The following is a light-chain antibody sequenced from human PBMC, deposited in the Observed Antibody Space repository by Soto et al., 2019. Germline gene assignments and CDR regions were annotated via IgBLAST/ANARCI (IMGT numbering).Light chain of an antibody. J-gene: IGLJ1*01. V-gene: IGLV2-14*01. CDR1: SSDVGSGDS. CDR2: EVT. CDR3: RSYTTSGSSV. Sequence: SVLTQPACVCGSPGQSITISCSGSSSDVGSGDSVSWYQHHPGKAPKLVIYEVTTRPSGVSDRFSGSKSVNTASLTISGLQAEDEADYYCRSYTTSGSSVFGTGTKVTVL.